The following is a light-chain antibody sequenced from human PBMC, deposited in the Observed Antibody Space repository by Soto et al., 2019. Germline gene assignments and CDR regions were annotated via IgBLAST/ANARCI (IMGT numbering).Light chain of an antibody. V-gene: IGKV2-30*01. CDR2: KVS. CDR1: QSLVYSDGNTY. CDR3: MKGTHWPPFT. Sequence: DVVMTQSPLSLPVTLGQPASISCRSSQSLVYSDGNTYLNWFQQRPGQSPRRLIYKVSNRDSGVPERCIGSGSGTDFTLKISRVEAEDVGVYYCMKGTHWPPFTFGPGTKVDIK. J-gene: IGKJ3*01.